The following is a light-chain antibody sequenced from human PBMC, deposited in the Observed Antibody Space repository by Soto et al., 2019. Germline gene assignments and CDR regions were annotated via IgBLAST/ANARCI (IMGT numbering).Light chain of an antibody. J-gene: IGKJ2*01. V-gene: IGKV3-11*01. CDR2: GAS. CDR3: QHRGRWPRT. CDR1: KSVNDY. Sequence: EIVLTQSPATLSLSPGERATLSCRTSKSVNDYLAWYQQKPGQAPRLLIYGASNRATGIPVRFSGSGSGTDFTLTISSLEPEDFAVYYCQHRGRWPRTFGQGTKLEIK.